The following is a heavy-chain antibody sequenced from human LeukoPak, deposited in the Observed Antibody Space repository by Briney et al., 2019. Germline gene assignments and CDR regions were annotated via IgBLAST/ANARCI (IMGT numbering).Heavy chain of an antibody. CDR2: INSRSDYI. CDR1: GFTFSSYS. J-gene: IGHJ4*02. CDR3: VRALYGSGYYYPFDF. Sequence: GGSLRLSCAASGFTFSSYSMNWVRQAPGKGLEWVSSINSRSDYIYYADSVKGRFTVSRDNAKNSLYLQMNSLRAEDTALYYCVRALYGSGYYYPFDFWSQGTLVTVSS. D-gene: IGHD3-10*01. V-gene: IGHV3-21*01.